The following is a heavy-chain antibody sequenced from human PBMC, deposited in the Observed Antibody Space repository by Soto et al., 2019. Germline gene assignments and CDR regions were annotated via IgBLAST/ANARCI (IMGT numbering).Heavy chain of an antibody. CDR1: GYSFTSYW. CDR3: ARQRKNDYGDYVVFDY. J-gene: IGHJ4*02. Sequence: GESLKISFKGSGYSFTSYWIGWVRQMPGKGLEWTGIIYPGDSDTRYSPSFQGQVTISADKSISTAYLQWSSLKASDTAMYYCARQRKNDYGDYVVFDYWGQGTLVTVSS. CDR2: IYPGDSDT. D-gene: IGHD4-17*01. V-gene: IGHV5-51*01.